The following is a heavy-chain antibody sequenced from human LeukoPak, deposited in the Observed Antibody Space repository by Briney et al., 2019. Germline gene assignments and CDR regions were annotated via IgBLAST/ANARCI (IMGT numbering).Heavy chain of an antibody. Sequence: GGSLRLSCAASGFTFSSYGMHWVRQAPGKGLEWVAFIRYDGSNKYYADSVKGRFTISTDNSKNTLYLQMNSLRAEDTAVYYCAKADAYYYGSGSYLLDYWGQATLVTVSS. CDR2: IRYDGSNK. J-gene: IGHJ4*02. D-gene: IGHD3-10*01. V-gene: IGHV3-30*02. CDR3: AKADAYYYGSGSYLLDY. CDR1: GFTFSSYG.